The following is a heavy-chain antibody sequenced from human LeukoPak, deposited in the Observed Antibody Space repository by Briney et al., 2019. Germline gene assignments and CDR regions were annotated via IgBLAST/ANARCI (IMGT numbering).Heavy chain of an antibody. CDR1: GGFINSYY. CDR3: ARHNGFDRGYSYYMDV. V-gene: IGHV4-4*07. J-gene: IGHJ6*03. D-gene: IGHD3-9*01. Sequence: KPSETLSLTCTVSGGFINSYYWSWIRQPAGKGLEWIGRVYTSGNTNYNPSPKSRITMSVDTSKNQFSLKLTSVTAADTAVYYCARHNGFDRGYSYYMDVWGKGTTVTVSS. CDR2: VYTSGNT.